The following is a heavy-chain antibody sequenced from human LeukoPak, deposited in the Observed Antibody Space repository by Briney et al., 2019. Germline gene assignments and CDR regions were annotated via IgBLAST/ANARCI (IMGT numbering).Heavy chain of an antibody. CDR3: ARVTISGYYMDV. J-gene: IGHJ6*03. V-gene: IGHV3-23*01. CDR2: ISGSGGST. D-gene: IGHD3-3*01. CDR1: GFTFSSYA. Sequence: GGSLRLSCAASGFTFSSYAMNWVRQASGEGLEWVSTISGSGGSTYYADSVKDRFTISRDNSKNTLYLQMNSLKTEDTAVYYCARVTISGYYMDVWGRGTTVTVSS.